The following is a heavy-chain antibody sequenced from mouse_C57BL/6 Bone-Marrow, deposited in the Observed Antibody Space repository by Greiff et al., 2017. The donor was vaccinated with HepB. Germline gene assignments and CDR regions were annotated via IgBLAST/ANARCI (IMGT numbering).Heavy chain of an antibody. V-gene: IGHV1-15*01. CDR1: GYTFTDYE. J-gene: IGHJ2*01. Sequence: QVQLQQSGAELVRPGASVTLSCKASGYTFTDYEMHWVKQTPVHGLEWIGAIDPETGGTAYNQKFKGKAILTADKSSSTAYMELRSLTSEDSAVYYCRAYYSNYLYYFDYWGQGTTLTVSS. D-gene: IGHD2-5*01. CDR3: RAYYSNYLYYFDY. CDR2: IDPETGGT.